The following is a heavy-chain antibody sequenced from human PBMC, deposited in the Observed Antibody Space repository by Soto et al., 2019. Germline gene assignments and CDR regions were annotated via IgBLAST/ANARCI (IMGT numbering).Heavy chain of an antibody. D-gene: IGHD3-22*01. J-gene: IGHJ3*02. CDR3: AKNLVVRDLDAFDI. CDR1: GFTFSSYA. CDR2: ISCSGGST. V-gene: IGHV3-23*01. Sequence: PGGSLRLSCAASGFTFSSYAMHWVRQAPGKGLDLVSAISCSGGSTYYADSVKGRFTISRDNFKNTLYLQMNSLRAEDTAVYYCAKNLVVRDLDAFDIWGQGTMVTVSS.